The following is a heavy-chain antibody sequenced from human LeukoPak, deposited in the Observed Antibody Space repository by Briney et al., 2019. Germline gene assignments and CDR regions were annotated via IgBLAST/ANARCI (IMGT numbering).Heavy chain of an antibody. CDR3: ARAGRITVVVPAAREVWFDP. CDR1: GYTFTSYG. CDR2: ISAYNGNT. J-gene: IGHJ5*02. V-gene: IGHV1-18*01. D-gene: IGHD2-2*01. Sequence: ASVKVSCKASGYTFTSYGISWLRQAPEQGLEWMVWISAYNGNTNYAQKLQGRVTMTTDASTSTAYMELRSLRSDDTAVYYCARAGRITVVVPAAREVWFDPWGQGTLVTVSS.